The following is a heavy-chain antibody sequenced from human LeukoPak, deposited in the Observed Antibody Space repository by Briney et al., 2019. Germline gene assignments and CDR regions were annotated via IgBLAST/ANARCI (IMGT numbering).Heavy chain of an antibody. CDR2: ISAYNGNT. V-gene: IGHV1-18*01. CDR3: ASGSGWYPYGMDV. CDR1: GYTFTSYG. J-gene: IGHJ6*02. Sequence: HDAAVNVSCKASGYTFTSYGIILGRQAPGQGLEWRVWISAYNGNTNYAQKLPGRVTMTTDKSTSTAYMESSSLTSDDTAVYYCASGSGWYPYGMDVWGQGTTVTVSS. D-gene: IGHD6-19*01.